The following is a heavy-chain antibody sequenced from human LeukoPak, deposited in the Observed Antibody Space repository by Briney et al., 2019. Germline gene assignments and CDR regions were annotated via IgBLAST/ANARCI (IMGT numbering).Heavy chain of an antibody. CDR2: IKQDGSEK. V-gene: IGHV3-7*01. Sequence: PGGSLRLSCAASGFTFSSYWMSWVRQAPGKGLEWVANIKQDGSEKYYVDSVKGRFTISRDNAKNSLYLQMNSLRAEDTAVYYCAKDSTYYDSSGEFDYWGQGTLVTVSS. CDR1: GFTFSSYW. CDR3: AKDSTYYDSSGEFDY. J-gene: IGHJ4*02. D-gene: IGHD3-22*01.